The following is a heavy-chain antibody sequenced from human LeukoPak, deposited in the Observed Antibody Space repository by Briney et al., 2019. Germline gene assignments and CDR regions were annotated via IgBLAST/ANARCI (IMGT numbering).Heavy chain of an antibody. CDR2: ISSVGASI. CDR3: ARDYYDGSGYYEY. J-gene: IGHJ4*02. V-gene: IGHV3-21*01. D-gene: IGHD3-22*01. Sequence: GGSLRLSCEASGFTFSSYSMTWVRQAPGKGLEWVSSISSVGASIYYADSLKGRFTISRDNAKNSLYLQMNSLRAEDTAVYYCARDYYDGSGYYEYWGQGTLVTVSS. CDR1: GFTFSSYS.